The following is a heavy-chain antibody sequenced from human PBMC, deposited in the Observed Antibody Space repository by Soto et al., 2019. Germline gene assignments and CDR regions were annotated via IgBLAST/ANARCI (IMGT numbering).Heavy chain of an antibody. CDR2: ISYDGINK. D-gene: IGHD3-10*01. CDR3: AMPTDYNSGWFGLVDY. CDR1: GFTFSDRG. V-gene: IGHV3-30*03. J-gene: IGHJ4*02. Sequence: QVQLVESGGGVVQPGRSLRLSCAASGFTFSDRGMHWVRQAPGKGLEWVAIISYDGINKYYIDSVKGRFTISRDNSKNTLYLHMDTLIGDDTGVYYRAMPTDYNSGWFGLVDYWGQGTLFTVSS.